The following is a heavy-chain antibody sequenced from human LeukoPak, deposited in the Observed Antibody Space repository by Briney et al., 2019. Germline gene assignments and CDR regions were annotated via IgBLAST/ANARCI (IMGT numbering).Heavy chain of an antibody. J-gene: IGHJ6*02. CDR1: GGSFSGYY. CDR2: INHSGST. V-gene: IGHV4-34*01. CDR3: ARGPSGPGYYGMDV. Sequence: KPSETLSLTCAVYGGSFSGYYWSWIXHPPGXXLEWXGEINHSGSTNYNPSLKSRVTISVDTSKTQCSLKLSSVTAADTAVYYCARGPSGPGYYGMDVWGQGTTVTVSS. D-gene: IGHD3-10*01.